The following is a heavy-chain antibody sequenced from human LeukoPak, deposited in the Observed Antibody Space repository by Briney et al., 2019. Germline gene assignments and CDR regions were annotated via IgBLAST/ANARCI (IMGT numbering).Heavy chain of an antibody. Sequence: PSETLSLTCTASGGSISSSDCYWCWIRQSAGKGLEWIGRLNPSGSTYYNPSLNSRLTLSLDPSESQFSLKLSSVTAADTALYYCARGRPYGDYFDYWGQGTLVTVSS. CDR3: ARGRPYGDYFDY. J-gene: IGHJ4*02. CDR1: GGSISSSDCY. CDR2: LNPSGST. V-gene: IGHV4-61*02. D-gene: IGHD4-17*01.